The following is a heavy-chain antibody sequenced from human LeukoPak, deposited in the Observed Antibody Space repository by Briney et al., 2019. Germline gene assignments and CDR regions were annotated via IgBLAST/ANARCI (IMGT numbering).Heavy chain of an antibody. CDR2: ISGSGGST. CDR3: AKTPRYYDSSGYYYSEYYFDY. Sequence: GGSLRLSCAASGLTFSSYAMSWVRQAPGKGLEWVSAISGSGGSTYYADSVKGRFTISRDNSKNTLYLQMNSLRAEDTAVYYCAKTPRYYDSSGYYYSEYYFDYWGQGTLVTVSS. V-gene: IGHV3-23*01. D-gene: IGHD3-22*01. CDR1: GLTFSSYA. J-gene: IGHJ4*02.